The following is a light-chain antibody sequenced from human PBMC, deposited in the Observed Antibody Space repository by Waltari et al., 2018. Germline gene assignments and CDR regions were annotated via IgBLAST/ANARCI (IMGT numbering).Light chain of an antibody. J-gene: IGKJ1*01. CDR1: QSVSSN. CDR3: QQYNNWPPWT. CDR2: GAS. V-gene: IGKV3-15*01. Sequence: EIVMTQSPATLSVSPGERATLSCRASQSVSSNLAWYQQKPGQVPRLLINGASTRATGIPARFSGSGSVTEFTLTISSLQSEDFAVYYCQQYNNWPPWTFGQGTKVEIK.